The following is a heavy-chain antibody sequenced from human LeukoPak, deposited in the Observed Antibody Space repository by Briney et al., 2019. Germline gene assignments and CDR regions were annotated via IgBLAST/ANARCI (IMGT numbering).Heavy chain of an antibody. Sequence: SETLSLTCTVSGGSISSSSYYWGWIRQPPGKGLEWIGSIYYSGSTYYNPSLKSRVTISVDTSKNQFSLKLSSVTAADTAEYYCARDRGGPAALLYYYYGMDVWGQGTTVTVSS. CDR3: ARDRGGPAALLYYYYGMDV. J-gene: IGHJ6*02. D-gene: IGHD3-16*01. CDR1: GGSISSSSYY. V-gene: IGHV4-39*07. CDR2: IYYSGST.